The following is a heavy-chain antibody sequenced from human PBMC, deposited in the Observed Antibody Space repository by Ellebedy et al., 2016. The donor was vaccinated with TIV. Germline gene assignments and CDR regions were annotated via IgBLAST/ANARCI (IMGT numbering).Heavy chain of an antibody. CDR2: IEHDGTER. CDR1: GFSFSSYR. D-gene: IGHD6-19*01. J-gene: IGHJ4*02. CDR3: ALLAVAARFDY. Sequence: GESLKISCIGSGFSFSSYRMTWVRQSPGGGLEWVANIEHDGTERYYADSVKGRFIISRDNAKSSLYLQMNRLRNEDTAMYHCALLAVAARFDYWGQGVLVTVSA. V-gene: IGHV3-7*01.